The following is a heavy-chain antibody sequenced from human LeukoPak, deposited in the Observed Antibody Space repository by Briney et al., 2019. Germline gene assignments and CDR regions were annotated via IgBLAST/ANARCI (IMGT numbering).Heavy chain of an antibody. CDR2: VYSGGST. J-gene: IGHJ3*02. D-gene: IGHD3-10*01. CDR3: ARLGPQFGALAFDI. V-gene: IGHV3-53*01. CDR1: GFTVITNY. Sequence: PGESLRLSCAASGFTVITNYMNWVRQAPGKGLEWVSVVYSGGSTFYADSVKGRFTISRDNSKNTLYLQMNSLRAEDTAVYYCARLGPQFGALAFDIWGQGTMVTVSS.